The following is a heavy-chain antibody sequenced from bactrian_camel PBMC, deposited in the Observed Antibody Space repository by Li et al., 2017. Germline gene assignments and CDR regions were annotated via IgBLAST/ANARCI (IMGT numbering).Heavy chain of an antibody. J-gene: IGHJ4*01. CDR1: GGVYRSYC. CDR2: LDSDGST. CDR3: AGDYVGVWSEFDSDFLN. D-gene: IGHD1*01. V-gene: IGHV3S53*01. Sequence: QVQLVESGGESVQGAGPLRLSCVNSGGVYRSYCMGWFRQAPGKEREGVATLDSDGSTSYADSVKGRFTISIDSAKNIQYLQMNDLNPEDTGMYTCAGDYVGVWSEFDSDFLNRGQGTQVTVS.